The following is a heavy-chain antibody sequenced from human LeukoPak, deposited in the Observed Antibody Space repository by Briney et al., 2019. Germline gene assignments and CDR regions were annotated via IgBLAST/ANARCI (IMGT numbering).Heavy chain of an antibody. V-gene: IGHV3-7*01. CDR2: MKYDGSEK. J-gene: IGHJ4*02. CDR3: ARDIEAAGLFLDY. CDR1: GFTFSSYW. D-gene: IGHD6-13*01. Sequence: GGSLRLSCAASGFTFSSYWMSWVRQAPGKGLEWVVNMKYDGSEKYYVDSVKGRFTISRDNAKNSLYLQMNSLGAEDTAVYYCARDIEAAGLFLDYWGQGTLVTVSS.